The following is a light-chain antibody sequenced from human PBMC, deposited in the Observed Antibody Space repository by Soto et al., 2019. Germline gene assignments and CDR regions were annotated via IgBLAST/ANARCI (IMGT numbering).Light chain of an antibody. CDR3: TSYTTGRIGV. J-gene: IGLJ3*02. V-gene: IGLV2-14*01. CDR2: EVT. CDR1: SGDVGHYNY. Sequence: QSALTQPASVSGSPGQSITISCTGSSGDVGHYNYASWYQQHPGKAPKLIIYEVTNRPSWVSNRFSGSKSGNTASLIISGLQAEDEADYYCTSYTTGRIGVFGGGTKLTVL.